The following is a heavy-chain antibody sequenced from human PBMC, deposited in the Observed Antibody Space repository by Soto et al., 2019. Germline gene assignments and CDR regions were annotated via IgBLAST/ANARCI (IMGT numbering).Heavy chain of an antibody. D-gene: IGHD2-2*01. J-gene: IGHJ4*02. V-gene: IGHV3-23*01. Sequence: PGGSLRLSCAASGFTFISYAMSWVRQAPGKGLEWVSAISGSGGSTYYADSVKGRFTISRDNSKNTLYLQMNSLRAEDTAVYYCAKDPSPIVVVPAARDYWGQGTLVTVSS. CDR1: GFTFISYA. CDR2: ISGSGGST. CDR3: AKDPSPIVVVPAARDY.